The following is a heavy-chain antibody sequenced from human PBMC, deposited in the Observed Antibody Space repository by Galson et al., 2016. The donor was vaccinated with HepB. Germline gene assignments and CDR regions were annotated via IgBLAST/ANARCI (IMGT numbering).Heavy chain of an antibody. D-gene: IGHD3-3*02. Sequence: SLRLSCAASGFTFSNYAMHWVRQAPGKGLEWVAVISYDSSTKYYADSVRGRLTISRDNSKNTLYLQMNSLRAEDTALYSCARDSGSISLTKYFYNYGMDVWGQGTTVTVSS. CDR3: ARDSGSISLTKYFYNYGMDV. J-gene: IGHJ6*02. V-gene: IGHV3-30*03. CDR1: GFTFSNYA. CDR2: ISYDSSTK.